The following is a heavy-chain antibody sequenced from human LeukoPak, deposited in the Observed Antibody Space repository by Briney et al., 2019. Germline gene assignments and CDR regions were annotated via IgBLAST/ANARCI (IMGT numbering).Heavy chain of an antibody. V-gene: IGHV1-8*02. CDR1: GGTFSSYA. D-gene: IGHD2-15*01. Sequence: ASVKVSCKASGGTFSSYAISWVRQAPGQGLEWMGWMNPNSGNTGYAQKFQGRVTMTRNTSISTAYMELSSLRSEDTAVYYCARAKKVVAATIKYNWFDPWGQGTLVTVSS. CDR2: MNPNSGNT. J-gene: IGHJ5*02. CDR3: ARAKKVVAATIKYNWFDP.